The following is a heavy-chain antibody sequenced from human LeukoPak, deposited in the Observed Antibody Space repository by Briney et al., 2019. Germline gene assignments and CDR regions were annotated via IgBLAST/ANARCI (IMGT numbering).Heavy chain of an antibody. V-gene: IGHV4-31*03. J-gene: IGHJ3*02. CDR1: GGSISSGGYY. CDR2: IYYSGST. Sequence: SQTLSLTCTVSGGSISSGGYYWRWIRQHPGKGLEWIGYIYYSGSTYYNPSLKSRVTISVDTSKNQFSLKLSSVTAADTAVYYCARDSPHSYGGDDAFDIWGQGTMVTVSS. CDR3: ARDSPHSYGGDDAFDI. D-gene: IGHD5-18*01.